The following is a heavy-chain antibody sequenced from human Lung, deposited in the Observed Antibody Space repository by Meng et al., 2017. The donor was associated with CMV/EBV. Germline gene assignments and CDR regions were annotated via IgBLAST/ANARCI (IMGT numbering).Heavy chain of an antibody. CDR2: IPYDGSNQ. V-gene: IGHV3-30*02. J-gene: IGHJ4*02. CDR1: GFPFGNYG. D-gene: IGHD2-8*01. CDR3: AKDQWVMVYANSYDY. Sequence: SCAASGFPFGNYGMHWVRQAPGKGLEWVAFIPYDGSNQDYADSVKGRFTISRDNSNNTVYLQMNSLRAEDTAVYYCAKDQWVMVYANSYDYWGQGPLVTVSS.